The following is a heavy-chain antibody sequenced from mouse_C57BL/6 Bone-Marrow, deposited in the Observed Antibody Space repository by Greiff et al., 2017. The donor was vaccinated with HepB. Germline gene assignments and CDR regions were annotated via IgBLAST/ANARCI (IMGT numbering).Heavy chain of an antibody. D-gene: IGHD1-1*01. J-gene: IGHJ1*03. CDR2: ISDGGSYN. V-gene: IGHV5-4*01. CDR3: ARLLRDWYFDV. CDR1: GFTFSSYA. Sequence: EVQGVESGGGLVKPGGSLKLSCAASGFTFSSYAMSWVRQTPEKRLEWVATISDGGSYNYYPDNVKGRFTISRDKAKNNLYLQRSHLKSEDTAMYYCARLLRDWYFDVWGTGTTVTVSS.